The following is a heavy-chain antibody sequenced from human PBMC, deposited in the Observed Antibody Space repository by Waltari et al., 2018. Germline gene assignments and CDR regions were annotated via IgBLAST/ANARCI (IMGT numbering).Heavy chain of an antibody. V-gene: IGHV4-34*01. CDR1: GGSFSGSY. J-gene: IGHJ4*02. CDR2: INHSGST. D-gene: IGHD2-15*01. Sequence: QVQLQQWGAGLLKPSETLSLTCAVYGGSFSGSYWSWIRQPPGKGLEWIGEINHSGSTNYNPSLKSRVTISVDTSKNQFSLKLSSVTAADTAVYYCARGSGDVVAASLDYWGQGTLVTVSS. CDR3: ARGSGDVVAASLDY.